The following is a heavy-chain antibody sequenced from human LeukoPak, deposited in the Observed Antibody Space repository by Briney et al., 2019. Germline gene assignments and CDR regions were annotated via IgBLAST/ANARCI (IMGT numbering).Heavy chain of an antibody. J-gene: IGHJ3*02. CDR1: GYTFTSYD. D-gene: IGHD6-19*01. Sequence: ASVKVSCKASGYTFTSYDINWVRQATGQGLEWMGWMNPNSGNTGYAQKFQGRVTMTRDMSTSTVYMELSSLRSEDTAVYYCARGSTAVADDAFDIWGQGTMVTVSS. CDR2: MNPNSGNT. V-gene: IGHV1-8*01. CDR3: ARGSTAVADDAFDI.